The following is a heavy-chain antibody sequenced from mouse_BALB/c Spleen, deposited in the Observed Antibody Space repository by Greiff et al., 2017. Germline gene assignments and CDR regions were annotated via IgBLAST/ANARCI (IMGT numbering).Heavy chain of an antibody. CDR2: ISSGSSTI. CDR3: AREGRLRPYAMDY. Sequence: EVKVEESGGGLVQPGGSRKLSCAASGFTFSSFGMHWVRQAPEKGLEWVAYISSGSSTIYYADTVKGRFTISRDNPKNTLFLQMTSLRSEDTAMYYCAREGRLRPYAMDYWGQGTSVTVSS. D-gene: IGHD2-2*01. J-gene: IGHJ4*01. CDR1: GFTFSSFG. V-gene: IGHV5-17*02.